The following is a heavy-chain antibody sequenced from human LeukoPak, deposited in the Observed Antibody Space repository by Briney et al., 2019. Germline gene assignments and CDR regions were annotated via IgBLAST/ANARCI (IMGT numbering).Heavy chain of an antibody. Sequence: PSETLSLTCTVSGGSISSYYWSWIRQPPGKGLEWVGYIYYSGSTNYNPSLKSRVTISVDTSKNQFSLKLSSVTAADTAVYYCARPAHYGSGSYPYYFDCWGQGTLVTVSS. CDR3: ARPAHYGSGSYPYYFDC. CDR2: IYYSGST. D-gene: IGHD3-10*01. CDR1: GGSISSYY. J-gene: IGHJ4*02. V-gene: IGHV4-59*01.